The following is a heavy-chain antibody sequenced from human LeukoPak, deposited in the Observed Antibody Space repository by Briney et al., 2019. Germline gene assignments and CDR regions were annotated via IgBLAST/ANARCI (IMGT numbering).Heavy chain of an antibody. Sequence: NTGGSLRLSCAASGFTFTYAWMSWVRQAPGMGLQWVGRIKSKTDGGTIDYAAPVKGRFTISRDDSKNTLYLQMSSLKTEDTAVYYCTTWGSSFDNWGQGTLVTVSS. CDR2: IKSKTDGGTI. V-gene: IGHV3-15*01. J-gene: IGHJ4*02. D-gene: IGHD3-16*01. CDR1: GFTFTYAW. CDR3: TTWGSSFDN.